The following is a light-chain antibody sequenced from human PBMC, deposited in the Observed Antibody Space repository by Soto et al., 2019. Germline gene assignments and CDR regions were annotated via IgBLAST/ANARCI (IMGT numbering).Light chain of an antibody. CDR1: QDISNY. CDR2: DAS. Sequence: DMQLTQSPSSLSAAVGDRVTITCRATQDISNYLHWYQQKPGKAPKLLIYDASNLEGGVPSGFSGGGSGTYFTFTINSLQPEDVATYYCQQYENVPLTFGGGTRVEIK. J-gene: IGKJ4*01. CDR3: QQYENVPLT. V-gene: IGKV1-33*01.